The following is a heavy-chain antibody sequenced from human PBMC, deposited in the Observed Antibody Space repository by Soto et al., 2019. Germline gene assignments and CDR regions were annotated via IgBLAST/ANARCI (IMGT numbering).Heavy chain of an antibody. CDR3: ARGSYYYDSSGYYYVGDFDY. V-gene: IGHV4-34*01. CDR2: IYHSGST. D-gene: IGHD3-22*01. J-gene: IGHJ4*02. CDR1: GGSFSGYY. Sequence: SETLSLTCAVYGGSFSGYYWTWIRQPPGTGLEWIGEIYHSGSTNYNPSLKSRVTISVDKSKNQFSLKLSSVTAADTAVYYCARGSYYYDSSGYYYVGDFDYWGQGTLVTVSS.